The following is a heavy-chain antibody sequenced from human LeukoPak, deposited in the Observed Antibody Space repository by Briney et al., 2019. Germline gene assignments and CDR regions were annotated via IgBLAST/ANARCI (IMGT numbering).Heavy chain of an antibody. CDR2: IYYSGST. Sequence: SETLSLTCTVSGGSISSSSYYWGWIRQPPGKGREWIGSIYYSGSTYYNPSLKRRVTISVDTSKNQFSLKLSSVTAADTAVYYCARFYSSSWYYFDYWGQGTLVTVCS. J-gene: IGHJ4*02. D-gene: IGHD6-13*01. CDR3: ARFYSSSWYYFDY. V-gene: IGHV4-39*01. CDR1: GGSISSSSYY.